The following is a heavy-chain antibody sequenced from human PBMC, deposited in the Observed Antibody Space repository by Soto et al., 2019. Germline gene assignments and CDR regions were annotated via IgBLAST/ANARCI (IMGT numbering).Heavy chain of an antibody. CDR3: ARGGIRYSSAINWFDP. CDR1: GFTFSSYS. V-gene: IGHV3-48*04. Sequence: GGSLRLSCAASGFTFSSYSMNWVRQAPGKGMEWVSYISSSSSTIYYADSVKGRFTISRDNAKNSLYLQMNSLRADDTAVYFCARGGIRYSSAINWFDPWGQGTLVTVSS. CDR2: ISSSSSTI. D-gene: IGHD6-19*01. J-gene: IGHJ5*02.